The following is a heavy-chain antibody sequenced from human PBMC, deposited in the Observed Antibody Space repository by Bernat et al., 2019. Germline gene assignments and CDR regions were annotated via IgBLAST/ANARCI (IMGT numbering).Heavy chain of an antibody. CDR3: TRGATGIREIIIMQAFDI. V-gene: IGHV3-72*01. D-gene: IGHD3-10*01. Sequence: EVQLVESGGGLVQPGGYLRLSCAASGITFSDHHMDWFRQVPGKGLEWVGRLRNKANSYTPEYAASVRGGFTSSRDDSRNSLYLQLDSLKTEDTAVYYGTRGATGIREIIIMQAFDIWGQVTMVTGSS. CDR2: LRNKANSYTP. CDR1: GITFSDHH. J-gene: IGHJ3*02.